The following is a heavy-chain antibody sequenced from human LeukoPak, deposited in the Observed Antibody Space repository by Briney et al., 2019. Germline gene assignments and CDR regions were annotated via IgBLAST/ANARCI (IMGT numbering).Heavy chain of an antibody. D-gene: IGHD6-19*01. CDR3: ARGAVADYYFDY. V-gene: IGHV3-21*01. CDR2: ISSSSSYI. CDR1: GFTFSSYS. J-gene: IGHJ4*02. Sequence: GGSLRLSCAASGFTFSSYSMNWVRQAPGKGLEWVSSISSSSSYIYYADSVKGRFTISRDNAKNSLYLQMNSLRAEDTAVYYCARGAVADYYFDYWGQGTLVTVPS.